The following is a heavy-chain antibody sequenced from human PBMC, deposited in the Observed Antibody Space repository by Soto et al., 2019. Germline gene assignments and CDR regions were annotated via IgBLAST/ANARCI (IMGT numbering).Heavy chain of an antibody. Sequence: QVQLQQSGPGLVKPSQTLSLTCAISGDSVSSNSAAWNWIRQSPSRGLEWLGRTYYRSKWYNDYAVSLQSRITINPDTSKNQFSLQLNSVTPEDTAVYYCARGVSSVLLWFGEFLFDYWGQGTLVTVSS. V-gene: IGHV6-1*01. D-gene: IGHD3-10*01. CDR2: TYYRSKWYN. CDR1: GDSVSSNSAA. CDR3: ARGVSSVLLWFGEFLFDY. J-gene: IGHJ4*02.